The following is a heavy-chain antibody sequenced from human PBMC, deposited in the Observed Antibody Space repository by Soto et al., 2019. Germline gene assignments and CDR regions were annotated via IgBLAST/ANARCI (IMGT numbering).Heavy chain of an antibody. D-gene: IGHD6-19*01. CDR3: TTGAVTKFHYQGMDV. J-gene: IGHJ6*02. CDR2: FDHEAGET. Sequence: QVLLVQSGAEVKKPGASVKVSCKVSGYTVSDLSMHWVRQAPGKGLEWVGGFDHEAGETVYAQKFQGIVTMTEDASTDTAYMELSRLRSEDTAVYYCTTGAVTKFHYQGMDVWGQGTTVTVSS. CDR1: GYTVSDLS. V-gene: IGHV1-24*01.